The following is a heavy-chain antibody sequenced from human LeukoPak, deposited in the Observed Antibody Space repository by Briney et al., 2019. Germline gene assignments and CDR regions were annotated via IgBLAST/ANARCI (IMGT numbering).Heavy chain of an antibody. D-gene: IGHD6-19*01. CDR2: ISGSGGST. CDR1: GFTFSSYA. CDR3: AKDPYSSGSYRTDSEFDY. J-gene: IGHJ4*02. Sequence: GGSLRLSCAASGFTFSSYAMSWVRQAPGKGLEWVSAISGSGGSTYYADSVKGRFTISRDNSKNTLYLQMNSLRAEDTAVYYCAKDPYSSGSYRTDSEFDYWGQGTLVTVSS. V-gene: IGHV3-23*01.